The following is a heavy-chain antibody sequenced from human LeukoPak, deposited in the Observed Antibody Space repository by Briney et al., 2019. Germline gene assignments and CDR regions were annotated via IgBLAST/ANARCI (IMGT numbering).Heavy chain of an antibody. D-gene: IGHD1-26*01. CDR1: GYTLTELS. CDR3: ATVGSGGATLDFDY. Sequence: ASVKVSCKVSGYTLTELSMHWERQAPGKGLEWMGGFDPEDGETIYAQKFQGRVTMTEDTSTDTAYMELSSLRSEDTAVYYCATVGSGGATLDFDYWGQGTLVTVSS. CDR2: FDPEDGET. V-gene: IGHV1-24*01. J-gene: IGHJ4*02.